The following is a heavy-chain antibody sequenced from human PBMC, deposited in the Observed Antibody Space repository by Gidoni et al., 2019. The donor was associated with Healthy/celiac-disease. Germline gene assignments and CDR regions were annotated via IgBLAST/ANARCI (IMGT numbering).Heavy chain of an antibody. D-gene: IGHD5-18*01. CDR2: IKSKTDGGTT. CDR1: GFTFSNAW. Sequence: EVQLVESGGGLVKPGGSLRLSCAASGFTFSNAWMSWVRQAPGKGLEWVGRIKSKTDGGTTDYAAPVKGRFTISRDDSKNTLYLQMNGLKTEDTAVYYCTTGNVDTAMAYYYYYMDVWGKGTTVTVSS. CDR3: TTGNVDTAMAYYYYYMDV. V-gene: IGHV3-15*01. J-gene: IGHJ6*03.